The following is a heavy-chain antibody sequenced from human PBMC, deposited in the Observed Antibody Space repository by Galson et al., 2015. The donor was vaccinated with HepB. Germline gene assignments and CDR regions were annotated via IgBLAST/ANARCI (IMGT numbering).Heavy chain of an antibody. CDR3: ARRPSTSGSYYNGAFDI. CDR1: GYSFTNYW. CDR2: IYPGDSDT. J-gene: IGHJ3*02. V-gene: IGHV5-51*03. D-gene: IGHD3-10*01. Sequence: QSGAEVKKPGESLKISCKGSGYSFTNYWIGWVRQMPGKGLEWMGIIYPGDSDTRYSPSFQGQVTVSADKSINTAYLQWSSLKASDTAIYYCARRPSTSGSYYNGAFDIWGQGTMVTVS.